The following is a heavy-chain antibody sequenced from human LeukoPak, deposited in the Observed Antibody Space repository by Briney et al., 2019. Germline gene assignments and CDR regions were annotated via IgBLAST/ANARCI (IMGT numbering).Heavy chain of an antibody. Sequence: GGSLRHSCAASGFTFSSYAMSWVRQAPGKGLEWVSAISGSGGSTYYADSVKGRFTISRDNSKDTLYLQMNSLRAEDTAVYYCAKGGSYAVSDPFDYWGQGTLVTVSS. J-gene: IGHJ4*02. CDR1: GFTFSSYA. CDR3: AKGGSYAVSDPFDY. D-gene: IGHD3-16*01. CDR2: ISGSGGST. V-gene: IGHV3-23*01.